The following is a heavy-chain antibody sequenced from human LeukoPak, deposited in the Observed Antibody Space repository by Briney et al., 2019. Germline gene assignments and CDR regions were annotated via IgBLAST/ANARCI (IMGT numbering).Heavy chain of an antibody. J-gene: IGHJ4*02. CDR1: GFTFSSYS. CDR2: ISSSSYI. Sequence: GGSLRLFCAASGFTFSSYSMNWVRQAPGQGLEWVSSISSSSYIYYADSVKGRFTISRDNAKNSLYLQMNSLRAEDTAVYYCAREPTDFDYWGQGTLVTVSS. D-gene: IGHD4-11*01. V-gene: IGHV3-21*01. CDR3: AREPTDFDY.